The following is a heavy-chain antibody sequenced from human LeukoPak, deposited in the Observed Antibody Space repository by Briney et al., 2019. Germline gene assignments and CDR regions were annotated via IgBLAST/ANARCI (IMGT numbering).Heavy chain of an antibody. CDR2: IYYSGST. D-gene: IGHD6-13*01. J-gene: IGHJ4*02. CDR3: ARVGGIAAQIGLDY. CDR1: GGSISTYY. Sequence: PSETLSLTCTVSGGSISTYYGNWIRQAPGKGLEWIGYIYYSGSTNYNPSLKSRVTMSVDTSRNQFSLKLSSVTAADTAVYYCARVGGIAAQIGLDYWGQGTLVTVSS. V-gene: IGHV4-59*01.